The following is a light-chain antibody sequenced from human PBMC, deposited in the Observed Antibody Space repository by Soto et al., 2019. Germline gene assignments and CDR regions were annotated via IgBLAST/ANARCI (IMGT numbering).Light chain of an antibody. Sequence: EIVLTQSPGTLSLSPGERATLSCRASQSVFSRYVAWYQQKPGQAPRLLISGASSRATGIADRFSGSGSGTDFTLTISRLEAEDFAVYYCHQYGSSPPTFGGGTKVEIK. CDR3: HQYGSSPPT. CDR1: QSVFSRY. V-gene: IGKV3-20*01. CDR2: GAS. J-gene: IGKJ4*01.